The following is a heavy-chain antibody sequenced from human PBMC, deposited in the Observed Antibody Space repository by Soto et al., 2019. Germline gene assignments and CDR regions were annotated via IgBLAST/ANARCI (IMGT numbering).Heavy chain of an antibody. CDR3: ARDRNDFWSGYLAKGFDY. CDR1: GYTFTSYA. CDR2: INAGNGNT. J-gene: IGHJ4*02. Sequence: ASVKVSCKASGYTFTSYAMHWVRQAPGQRLEWMGWINAGNGNTKYSQKFQGRVTITRDTSASTAYMELSSLRSEDTAVYYCARDRNDFWSGYLAKGFDYWGQGTLVTSPQ. V-gene: IGHV1-3*01. D-gene: IGHD3-3*01.